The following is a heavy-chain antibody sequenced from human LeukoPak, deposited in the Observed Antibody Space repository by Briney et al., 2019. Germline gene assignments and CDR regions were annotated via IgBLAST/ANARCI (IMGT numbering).Heavy chain of an antibody. V-gene: IGHV4-59*01. CDR2: IFYTGSA. J-gene: IGHJ5*02. CDR1: GGSITNYY. CDR3: ARGRTGYGGTDH. Sequence: SETLSLTCTVSGGSITNYYWSWVRQPPGKGLEWIGYIFYTGSASYNPSLKSRVTISTDTSKNQFSLKLSSVTAADTAVYYCARGRTGYGGTDHWGQGTLVTVSS. D-gene: IGHD4-23*01.